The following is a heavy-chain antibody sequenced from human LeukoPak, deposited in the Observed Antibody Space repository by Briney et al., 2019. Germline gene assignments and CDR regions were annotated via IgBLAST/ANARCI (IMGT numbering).Heavy chain of an antibody. J-gene: IGHJ6*02. D-gene: IGHD4-23*01. V-gene: IGHV4-59*12. CDR3: ARVRVVTGYGMDV. Sequence: SETLSLTCTVSGGSISSYYWSWIRQPPGKGLEWIGYIYYSGSTYYNPSLKSRVTISVDTSKNQFSLKLSSVTAADTAVYYCARVRVVTGYGMDVWGQGTTVTVSS. CDR1: GGSISSYY. CDR2: IYYSGST.